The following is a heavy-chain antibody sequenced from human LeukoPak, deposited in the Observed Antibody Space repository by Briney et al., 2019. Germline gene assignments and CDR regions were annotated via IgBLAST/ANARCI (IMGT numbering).Heavy chain of an antibody. D-gene: IGHD6-13*01. J-gene: IGHJ6*03. CDR1: GYSFTSYW. V-gene: IGHV5-51*01. Sequence: GESLKISCXGSGYSFTSYWIGWVRQMPGKGLEWMGIIYPGDSDTRYSPSFQGQVTISADKSISTAYLQWSSLKASDTAMYYCARVAAAAKVYYYYYYMDVWGKGTTVTVSS. CDR3: ARVAAAAKVYYYYYYMDV. CDR2: IYPGDSDT.